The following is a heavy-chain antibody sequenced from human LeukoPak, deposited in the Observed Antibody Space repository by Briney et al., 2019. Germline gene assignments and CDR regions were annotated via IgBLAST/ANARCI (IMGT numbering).Heavy chain of an antibody. D-gene: IGHD1-1*01. CDR3: AKDRGRTGRLDY. V-gene: IGHV3-23*01. CDR1: GFTFSSYA. CDR2: ISGSGGGT. J-gene: IGHJ4*02. Sequence: GGSLRLSCAASGFTFSSYAMSWVRQAPGKGLEWVSAISGSGGGTYYADSVKGRFTISRDNSKNTPYLQMNSLRAEDTAVYYCAKDRGRTGRLDYWGQGTLVTVSS.